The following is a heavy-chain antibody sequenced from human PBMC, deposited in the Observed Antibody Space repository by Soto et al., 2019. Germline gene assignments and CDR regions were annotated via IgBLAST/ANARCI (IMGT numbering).Heavy chain of an antibody. J-gene: IGHJ6*02. CDR3: ARVLYYGSGSYSTYGMDV. V-gene: IGHV1-69*01. CDR2: VSPPFRTS. CDR1: GVSFNNNG. D-gene: IGHD3-10*01. Sequence: QVQLVQSGAEVKKPGSSVKVSCKTSGVSFNNNGIGWVRQAPGHGLEWMGGVSPPFRTSNYARKFQGRISNTADASTGTVNMELSSLTSEDTAQYYCARVLYYGSGSYSTYGMDVWGQGTTVTVSS.